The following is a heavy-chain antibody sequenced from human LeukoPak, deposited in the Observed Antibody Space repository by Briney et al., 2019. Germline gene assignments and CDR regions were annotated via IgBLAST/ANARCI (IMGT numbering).Heavy chain of an antibody. CDR3: AGLWARREYYFDY. D-gene: IGHD2-21*01. V-gene: IGHV3-23*01. CDR2: ISGSGGST. CDR1: GFTFSSYG. Sequence: PGGSLRLSCAASGFTFSSYGMSWVRQAPGKGLEWVSAISGSGGSTYYADSVKGRFTISRDNSKNTLYLQMNSLRAEDTAVYYCAGLWARREYYFDYWGQGTLVTVSS. J-gene: IGHJ4*02.